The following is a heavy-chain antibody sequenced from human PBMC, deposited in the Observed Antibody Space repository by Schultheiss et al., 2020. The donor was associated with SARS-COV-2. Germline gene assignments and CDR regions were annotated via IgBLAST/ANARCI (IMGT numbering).Heavy chain of an antibody. CDR2: IYTSGST. Sequence: SETLSLTSAVSGGSISSGSYYWSWIRQPAGKGLEWIGRIYTSGSTNYNPSLKSRVTMSVDTSKNQFSLKLSSVTAADTAVYYCARDSSRTMDVWGKGTTVTVSS. J-gene: IGHJ6*03. V-gene: IGHV4-61*02. CDR1: GGSISSGSYY. CDR3: ARDSSRTMDV. D-gene: IGHD6-13*01.